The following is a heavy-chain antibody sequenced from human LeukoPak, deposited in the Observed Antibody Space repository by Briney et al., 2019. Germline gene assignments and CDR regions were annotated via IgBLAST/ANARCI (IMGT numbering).Heavy chain of an antibody. CDR2: IYHSGST. J-gene: IGHJ3*02. D-gene: IGHD3/OR15-3a*01. CDR3: ARRREDRRGLRDAFDI. CDR1: GGSISSSNW. Sequence: SETLSLTCAVSGGSISSSNWWSWVRQPPGKGLEWIGEIYHSGSTNYNPSLKSRVTISVDTSKNQFSLKLSSVTAADTAVYYCARRREDRRGLRDAFDIWGQGTMVTVSS. V-gene: IGHV4-4*02.